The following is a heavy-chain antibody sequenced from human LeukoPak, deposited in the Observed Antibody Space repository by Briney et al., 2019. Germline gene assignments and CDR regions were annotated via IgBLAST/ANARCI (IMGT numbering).Heavy chain of an antibody. V-gene: IGHV4-59*01. CDR3: ARGGVDYFDY. D-gene: IGHD1-26*01. CDR1: GGSISSYY. Sequence: SETLSLTCTVSGGSISSYYWSWIRRPPGKGLEWIGYIYYSGSTNYNPSLKSRVTISVDTSKNQFSLKLSSVTAADTAVYYCARGGVDYFDYWGQGTLVTVSS. CDR2: IYYSGST. J-gene: IGHJ4*02.